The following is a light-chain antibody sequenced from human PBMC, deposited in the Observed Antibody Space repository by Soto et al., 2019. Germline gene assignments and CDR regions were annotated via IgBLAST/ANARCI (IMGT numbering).Light chain of an antibody. CDR3: HHYSSWPPYT. V-gene: IGKV1-9*01. CDR2: AAS. J-gene: IGKJ2*01. CDR1: QGVSAY. Sequence: DIQMTQSPSSLSASVGDRVTITCRASQGVSAYLLWYQQRQGRAPKLLIYAASNLLSGVPSRFSGSGSGTEFTLTISSLQSEDFAVYYCHHYSSWPPYTFGQGTKLEIK.